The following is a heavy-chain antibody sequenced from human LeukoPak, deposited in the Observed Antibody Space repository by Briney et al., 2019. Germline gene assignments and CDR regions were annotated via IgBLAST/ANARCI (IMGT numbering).Heavy chain of an antibody. CDR2: ISYDGSNK. CDR3: AREHDEGGYSGYDDAFDI. CDR1: GFTFSSYA. V-gene: IGHV3-30*04. Sequence: GRSLRLSCAASGFTFSSYAMHWVRQAPGKGLGWVAVISYDGSNKYYADSVKGRFTISRDNSKNTLYLQMNSLRAEDTAVYYCAREHDEGGYSGYDDAFDIWGQGTMVTVSS. J-gene: IGHJ3*02. D-gene: IGHD5-12*01.